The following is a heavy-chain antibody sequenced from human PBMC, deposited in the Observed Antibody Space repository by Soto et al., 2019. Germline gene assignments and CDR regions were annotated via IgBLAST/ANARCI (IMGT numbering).Heavy chain of an antibody. V-gene: IGHV4-61*01. J-gene: IGHJ4*02. CDR2: IYYSGST. CDR3: ARGQTVTTRLYDY. CDR1: GGSVSSGSYY. D-gene: IGHD4-17*01. Sequence: SETLSLTCTVSGGSVSSGSYYWSWIRQPPGKGLEWIGYIYYSGSTNYNPSLKSRVTISVDTSKNQFSLKLSSVTAAYTAVYYCARGQTVTTRLYDYWGQGTLVTVSS.